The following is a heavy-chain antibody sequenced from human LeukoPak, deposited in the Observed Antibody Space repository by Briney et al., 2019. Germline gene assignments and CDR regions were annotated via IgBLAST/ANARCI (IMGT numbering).Heavy chain of an antibody. CDR3: ARENYGDYGWFDP. Sequence: SETLSLTCTVSGGSISSGDYYWSWIRQPPGKGLEWIGYIYYSGSTYYNPSLKSRVTISVDTSKNQFSLKLSSVTAADTAVYYCARENYGDYGWFDPWGQGTLVTVSS. CDR1: GGSISSGDYY. V-gene: IGHV4-30-4*08. CDR2: IYYSGST. J-gene: IGHJ5*02. D-gene: IGHD4-17*01.